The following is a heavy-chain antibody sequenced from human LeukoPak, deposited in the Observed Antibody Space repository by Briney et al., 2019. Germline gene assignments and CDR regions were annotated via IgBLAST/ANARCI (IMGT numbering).Heavy chain of an antibody. Sequence: VGSLRLSCVASAFTFKTYTLNWVRQTPGKGLEWVSYISTAGNLINYAASVRGRFTISRDNAKNSLYLYMSSLTPEDTAVCYCARTVEGHFDFRGQGTLVTVSS. D-gene: IGHD5-24*01. CDR3: ARTVEGHFDF. V-gene: IGHV3-21*01. CDR2: ISTAGNLI. J-gene: IGHJ4*02. CDR1: AFTFKTYT.